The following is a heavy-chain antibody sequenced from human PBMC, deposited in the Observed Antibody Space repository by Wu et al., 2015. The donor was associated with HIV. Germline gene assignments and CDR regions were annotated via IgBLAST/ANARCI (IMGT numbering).Heavy chain of an antibody. CDR1: GYTFTGYY. CDR3: AREWDHFGDYYFDY. V-gene: IGHV1-2*02. J-gene: IGHJ4*02. CDR2: INPNSGGT. D-gene: IGHD4-17*01. Sequence: QVQLVQSGAELKKPGASVRVSCKASGYTFTGYYMHWVRQAPGQGLEWMGWINPNSGGTNYAQKFQGRVTMTRDTSISTAYMELSRLRSDDTAMYYCAREWDHFGDYYFDYWGQGTLVTVSS.